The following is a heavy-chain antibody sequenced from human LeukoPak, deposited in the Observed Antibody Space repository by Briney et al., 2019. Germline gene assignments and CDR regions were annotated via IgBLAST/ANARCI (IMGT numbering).Heavy chain of an antibody. CDR1: GLTVSKNY. V-gene: IGHV3-53*01. D-gene: IGHD3-22*01. J-gene: IGHJ4*02. CDR2: IYSGGST. Sequence: GGSLRLSCAASGLTVSKNYMSWVRQAPGKGLESVSVIYSGGSTYYADSVRGRFIISRDNSKNTLYLQMNSLRVEDTAVYYCASIGDSSGYWDYWGQGTLVTVSS. CDR3: ASIGDSSGYWDY.